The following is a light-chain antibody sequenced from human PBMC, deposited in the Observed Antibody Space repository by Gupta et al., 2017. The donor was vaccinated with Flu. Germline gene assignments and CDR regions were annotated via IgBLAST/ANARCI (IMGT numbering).Light chain of an antibody. J-gene: IGKJ4*01. Sequence: EIVMTQSPATLSVSPGERATLSCRASQSVSTNLAWYQRRPGQAPRLLIYGASTRATGIPASFYGSGSGTEFTLSISSLQSEDFAVYYCQQYNSWPLLFGGGTKVDIK. CDR3: QQYNSWPLL. CDR1: QSVSTN. V-gene: IGKV3-15*01. CDR2: GAS.